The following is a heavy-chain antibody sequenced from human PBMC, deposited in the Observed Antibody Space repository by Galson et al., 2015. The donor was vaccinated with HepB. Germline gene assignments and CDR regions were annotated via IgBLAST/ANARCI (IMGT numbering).Heavy chain of an antibody. CDR3: VLLRGYDLKPLDS. CDR2: ISSSSTTI. CDR1: TFIFSTYS. V-gene: IGHV3-48*04. J-gene: IGHJ4*02. Sequence: SLRLSCAASTFIFSTYSMNWVRQAPGKGLEWVSYISSSSTTIYYADSVKGRFTISRDDAKNSLYLQMNSLRAEDTAVYFCVLLRGYDLKPLDSWGQGTLVTVSS. D-gene: IGHD5-12*01.